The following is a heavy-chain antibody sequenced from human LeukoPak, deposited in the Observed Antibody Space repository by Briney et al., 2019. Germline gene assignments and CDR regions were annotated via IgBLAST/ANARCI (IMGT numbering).Heavy chain of an antibody. J-gene: IGHJ3*02. V-gene: IGHV1-18*01. Sequence: ASVKVSCKASGYTFTTYGISWVRQAPGQGLEWMGWISAYNGNTNYAQKLQGKVTMTRDTSTSTAYMELRSLRSDDTAVYHCARGYYYGSGSYNAFDIWSQGTMVTVSS. D-gene: IGHD3-10*01. CDR3: ARGYYYGSGSYNAFDI. CDR1: GYTFTTYG. CDR2: ISAYNGNT.